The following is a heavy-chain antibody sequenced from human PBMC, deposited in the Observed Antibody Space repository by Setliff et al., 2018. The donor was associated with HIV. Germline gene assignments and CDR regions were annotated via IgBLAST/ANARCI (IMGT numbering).Heavy chain of an antibody. CDR3: ARGAPYCNHGICHLFDY. CDR1: GESFSGYY. Sequence: KPSETLSLTCAVYGESFSGYYWSWIRQPAGKGLEWLGEINHSGRAKYNPSLKSRASISADTSKNQFSLRLTSVTAADTAVYYCARGAPYCNHGICHLFDYWGHGNLVTVS. V-gene: IGHV4-34*01. CDR2: INHSGRA. J-gene: IGHJ4*01. D-gene: IGHD2-8*01.